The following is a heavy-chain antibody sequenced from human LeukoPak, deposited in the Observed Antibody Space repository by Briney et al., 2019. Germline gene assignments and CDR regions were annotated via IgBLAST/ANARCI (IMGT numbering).Heavy chain of an antibody. CDR1: GFTFSSYA. Sequence: GGSLRLSCAASGFTFSSYAMSWVRLAPGKGLEWVSAISGSGGSTYYADSVKGRFTISRDNSKNTLYLQMNSLRAEDTAVYYCAKDKAVVVPAASFDPWGQGTLVTVSS. CDR3: AKDKAVVVPAASFDP. CDR2: ISGSGGST. J-gene: IGHJ5*02. D-gene: IGHD2-2*01. V-gene: IGHV3-23*01.